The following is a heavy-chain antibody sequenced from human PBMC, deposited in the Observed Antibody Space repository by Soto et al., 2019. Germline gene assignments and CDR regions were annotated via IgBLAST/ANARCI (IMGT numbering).Heavy chain of an antibody. CDR2: IYYSGST. CDR1: GGSVSSGSYY. J-gene: IGHJ6*02. Sequence: SETLSLTCTVSGGSVSSGSYYWSWIRQPPGKGLEWIGYIYYSGSTNYNPSLKSRVTISVDTSKNQFSLKLSSVTAADTAVYYCARAVAVAGTLSDYYYYYGMDVWGQGTTVTVSS. D-gene: IGHD6-19*01. CDR3: ARAVAVAGTLSDYYYYYGMDV. V-gene: IGHV4-61*01.